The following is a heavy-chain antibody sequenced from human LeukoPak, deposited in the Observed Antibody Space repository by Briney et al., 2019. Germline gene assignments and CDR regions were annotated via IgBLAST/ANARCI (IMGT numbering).Heavy chain of an antibody. D-gene: IGHD3-22*01. CDR2: ISAYNGDT. CDR3: ARDTKFYYDTSRWRPPVDL. CDR1: GYTFTSYY. J-gene: IGHJ5*02. V-gene: IGHV1-18*04. Sequence: ASVTVSCKASGYTFTSYYMHWVRQAPGQGLEWMGWISAYNGDTDYVQRLQGRVTVTTDTSTNTAYMELRSLRSDDTAVYYCARDTKFYYDTSRWRPPVDLWGQGTLVTVSS.